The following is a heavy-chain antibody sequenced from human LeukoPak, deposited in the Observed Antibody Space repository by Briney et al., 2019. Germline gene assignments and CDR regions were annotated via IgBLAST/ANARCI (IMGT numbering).Heavy chain of an antibody. Sequence: PSETLSLTCTVSGGSISSYYWSWIQQPPGKGLEWIGFIYYSGSTNYKPSLKSRVTISVDTSKNQFSLKLSSVTAADTAVYYCARGGAYCSSTSCYPDAFDIWGQGTMVTVSS. D-gene: IGHD2-2*01. V-gene: IGHV4-59*01. CDR2: IYYSGST. CDR1: GGSISSYY. CDR3: ARGGAYCSSTSCYPDAFDI. J-gene: IGHJ3*02.